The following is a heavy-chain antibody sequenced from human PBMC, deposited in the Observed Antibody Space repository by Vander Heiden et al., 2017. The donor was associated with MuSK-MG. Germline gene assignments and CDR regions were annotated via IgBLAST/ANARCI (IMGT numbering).Heavy chain of an antibody. Sequence: QVQLQESGPGLVKPSQTLSLTCTFSGDSISRGGYHWRWIGQHQGKCLEWIGCIYYSGSTYYNPSLKSRITISVDTSKNQFSLKLNSVTAADTAVYYCARDQRLQLRTLDVWGQGTTVTVSS. CDR1: GDSISRGGYH. J-gene: IGHJ6*02. D-gene: IGHD2-15*01. V-gene: IGHV4-31*03. CDR2: IYYSGST. CDR3: ARDQRLQLRTLDV.